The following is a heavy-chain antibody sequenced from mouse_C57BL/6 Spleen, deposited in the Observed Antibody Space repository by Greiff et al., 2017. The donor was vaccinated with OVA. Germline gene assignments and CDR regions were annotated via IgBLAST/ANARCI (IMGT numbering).Heavy chain of an antibody. J-gene: IGHJ2*01. V-gene: IGHV1-55*01. Sequence: QVQLKQPGAELVKPGASVKMSCKASGYTFTSYWITWVKQRPGQGLEWIGDIYPGSGSTNYNEKFKSKATLTVDTSSSTAYMQLSSLTSEDSAVYYCARGGYRDYDDYFDYWGQGTTRTVSS. CDR3: ARGGYRDYDDYFDY. D-gene: IGHD2-4*01. CDR2: IYPGSGST. CDR1: GYTFTSYW.